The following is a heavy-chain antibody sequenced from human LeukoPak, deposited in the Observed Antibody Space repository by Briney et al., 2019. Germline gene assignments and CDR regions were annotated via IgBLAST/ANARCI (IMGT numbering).Heavy chain of an antibody. D-gene: IGHD6-13*01. CDR2: IYPGDSET. Sequence: GESLKISCKGSGYRFSNYWIGWVRQMPGKGLEWMGIIYPGDSETRYSPSFQGQVTFSADKSISTAYLQWSSLKTSDSAMYYRARGDSNIWYEYWGQGTLVTVSS. CDR3: ARGDSNIWYEY. J-gene: IGHJ4*02. CDR1: GYRFSNYW. V-gene: IGHV5-51*01.